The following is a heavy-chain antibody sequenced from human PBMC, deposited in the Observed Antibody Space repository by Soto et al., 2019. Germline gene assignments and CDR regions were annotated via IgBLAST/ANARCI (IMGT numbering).Heavy chain of an antibody. CDR2: ISGSSSNI. V-gene: IGHV3-48*01. J-gene: IGHJ3*02. CDR1: GFSFSSNS. CDR3: ARSAFEI. Sequence: EVQLVESGGGLVQPGGSLRLSCVASGFSFSSNSMNWVRQAPGKGLEWLSYISGSSSNIYYTDSVKGRFTVSRDNAKNALYLKRNSLRAEDTAVYYCARSAFEIWGQGTKVTVSS.